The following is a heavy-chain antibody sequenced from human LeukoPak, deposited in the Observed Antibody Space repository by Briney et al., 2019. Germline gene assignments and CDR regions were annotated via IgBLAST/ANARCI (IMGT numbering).Heavy chain of an antibody. D-gene: IGHD6-6*01. CDR3: ARDFVKYSSSSGY. CDR2: IIPILGIA. V-gene: IGHV1-69*04. CDR1: GGTFSSYA. J-gene: IGHJ4*02. Sequence: ASVKVSCKASGGTFSSYAISWVRQAPGQGLEWMGRIIPILGIANYAQKFQGRVTITADKSTSTAYMELSSLRSEDTAVYYCARDFVKYSSSSGYWGQGTLVTVSS.